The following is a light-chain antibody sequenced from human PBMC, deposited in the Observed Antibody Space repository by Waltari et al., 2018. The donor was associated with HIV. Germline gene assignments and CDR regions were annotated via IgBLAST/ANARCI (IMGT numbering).Light chain of an antibody. CDR1: ASVLYWSTNQNY. Sequence: DTVSTQSPDSLAVSLGARATIYSKSRASVLYWSTNQNYLAWYQQKLGQPPKLLIYWASTRESGVPDRFSGSGSGTDFTLTISNLQAEDVAIYYCQQYYDSPLTFGGGTRVEIK. CDR3: QQYYDSPLT. J-gene: IGKJ4*01. CDR2: WAS. V-gene: IGKV4-1*01.